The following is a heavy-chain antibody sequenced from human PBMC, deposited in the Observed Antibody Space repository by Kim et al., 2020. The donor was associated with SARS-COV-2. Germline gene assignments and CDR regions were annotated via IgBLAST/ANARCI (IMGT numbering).Heavy chain of an antibody. CDR1: GFTFSSSG. D-gene: IGHD6-6*01. Sequence: GGSLRLSCAASGFTFSSSGMHWVRQAPGKGLEWVAVIWYDGTNKYYADSVKGRFTISRDNSKNTLYLQMNSLRAEDTAVYYCARAAYSSSSRYYYYGMDVGGRGTTVTVSS. CDR3: ARAAYSSSSRYYYYGMDV. V-gene: IGHV3-33*01. CDR2: IWYDGTNK. J-gene: IGHJ6*02.